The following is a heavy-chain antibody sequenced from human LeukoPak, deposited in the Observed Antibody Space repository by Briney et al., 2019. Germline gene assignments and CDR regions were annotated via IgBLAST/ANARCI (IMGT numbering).Heavy chain of an antibody. J-gene: IGHJ4*02. D-gene: IGHD3-16*01. CDR1: GFTFSSFA. V-gene: IGHV3-23*01. Sequence: SGGSLRLSCPASGFTFSSFAMTWVRQAPGKGLEWVSTISDSGGSTYYADSVKGRFTISRDNAKNSLYLQMNSLGAEDTATYYCGRAFPPLRTSSAGDLWGQGILVTVSS. CDR2: ISDSGGST. CDR3: GRAFPPLRTSSAGDL.